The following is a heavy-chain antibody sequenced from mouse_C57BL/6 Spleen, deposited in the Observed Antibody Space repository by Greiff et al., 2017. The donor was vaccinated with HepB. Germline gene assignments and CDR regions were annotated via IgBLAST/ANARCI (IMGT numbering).Heavy chain of an antibody. J-gene: IGHJ3*01. Sequence: VKLMESGAELVKPGASVKISCKASGYAFSSYWMNWVKQRPGKGLEWIGQIYPGDGDTNYNGKFKGKATLTADKSSSTAYMQLSSLTSEDSAVYFCARGSGYGSSPWFAYWGQGTLVTVSA. D-gene: IGHD1-1*01. V-gene: IGHV1-80*01. CDR1: GYAFSSYW. CDR3: ARGSGYGSSPWFAY. CDR2: IYPGDGDT.